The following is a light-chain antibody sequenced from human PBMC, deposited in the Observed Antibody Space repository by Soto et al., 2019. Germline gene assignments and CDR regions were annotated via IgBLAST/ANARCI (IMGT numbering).Light chain of an antibody. CDR3: HQYGSSSWT. J-gene: IGKJ1*01. CDR2: GAS. Sequence: EIVLTQYQGTLSLSPGERATLSCRASQSVSSSYLAWYQQKPGQAPRLLIYGASSRATGIPDRFSGSGSGTDFTLTISRLEPEDFAVYYCHQYGSSSWTFGQGTKVDIK. V-gene: IGKV3-20*01. CDR1: QSVSSSY.